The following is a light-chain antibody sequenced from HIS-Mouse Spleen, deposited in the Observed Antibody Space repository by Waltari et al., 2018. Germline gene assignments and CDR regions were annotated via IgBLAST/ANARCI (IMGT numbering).Light chain of an antibody. V-gene: IGLV3-10*01. Sequence: SYELTQPPSVSVSPGXTXRITCXGXALPKKXAYWYQQKSGQAPVLVIYEHSKXPSGXXERFSGASSETXPALTIRGAQVXDEADYYCYSTDSSGNHRVFGGGTKLTX. CDR2: EHS. CDR1: ALPKKX. CDR3: YSTDSSGNHRV. J-gene: IGLJ2*01.